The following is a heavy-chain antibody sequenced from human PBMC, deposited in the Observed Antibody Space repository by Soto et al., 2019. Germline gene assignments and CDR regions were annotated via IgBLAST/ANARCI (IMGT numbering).Heavy chain of an antibody. Sequence: GKSLKISCNDSGYRFTSHWIGWVRQMPGKGLEWMGIIYPGDSDTRYSPSFQGQVTISADKSMTTAYLQWSSLKASDTAMYYCARGIVVVKATTDIDTLGQGKTLT. J-gene: IGHJ3*02. CDR2: IYPGDSDT. CDR3: ARGIVVVKATTDIDT. D-gene: IGHD2-21*01. CDR1: GYRFTSHW. V-gene: IGHV5-51*01.